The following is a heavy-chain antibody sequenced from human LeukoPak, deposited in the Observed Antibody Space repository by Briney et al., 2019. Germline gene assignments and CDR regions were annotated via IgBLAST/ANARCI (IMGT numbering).Heavy chain of an antibody. V-gene: IGHV1-2*02. CDR1: GYTFTGYY. Sequence: ASVKVSCKASGYTFTGYYMHWVRQAPGQGLEWIGWINTISGGTNYAQKFQGRVTMTRDTSISTAYMELSRLTSDDTAVYYCARGREVAGTVGYWGQGTLVTVSS. D-gene: IGHD6-19*01. J-gene: IGHJ4*02. CDR2: INTISGGT. CDR3: ARGREVAGTVGY.